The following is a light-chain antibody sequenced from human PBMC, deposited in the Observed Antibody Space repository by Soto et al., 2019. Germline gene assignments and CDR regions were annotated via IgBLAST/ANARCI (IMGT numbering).Light chain of an antibody. J-gene: IGLJ1*01. Sequence: QSVLTQPPSASGSPGQSVTISCTGTSGDVGGYDYVSWYQQHPGKAPKLMIYEVTKRPLGVPDRFSGSKSGNTASLTVSGLQAEDEADYYCSSYAGSDNNYVLGNGTKVTVL. V-gene: IGLV2-8*01. CDR1: SGDVGGYDY. CDR2: EVT. CDR3: SSYAGSDNNYV.